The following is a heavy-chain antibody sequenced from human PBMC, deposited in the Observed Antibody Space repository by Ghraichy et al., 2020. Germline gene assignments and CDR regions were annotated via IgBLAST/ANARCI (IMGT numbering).Heavy chain of an antibody. J-gene: IGHJ6*02. V-gene: IGHV4-34*01. D-gene: IGHD6-13*01. CDR1: GGSFSGYY. CDR3: ARRGLAAAGTGISYYSYYGMDV. Sequence: SETLSLTCAVYGGSFSGYYWSWIRQPPGKGLEWIGEINHSGSTNYNPSLKSRVTISVDTSKNQFSLKLSSVTAADTAVYYCARRGLAAAGTGISYYSYYGMDVWGQGTTVTVSS. CDR2: INHSGST.